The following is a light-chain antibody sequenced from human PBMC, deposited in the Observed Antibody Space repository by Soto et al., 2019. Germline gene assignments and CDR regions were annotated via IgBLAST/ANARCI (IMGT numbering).Light chain of an antibody. Sequence: QSVLTQPASVSGSPGQSITISCTGTSSDVGSYNLVSWYQQHPGKAPKFMIYEVNKRPSGVSNRFSGSKSGNTASLTISGLQAEDEADYYCCSYAGSSTYVIFGGGTKLTAL. CDR2: EVN. V-gene: IGLV2-23*02. CDR1: SSDVGSYNL. CDR3: CSYAGSSTYVI. J-gene: IGLJ2*01.